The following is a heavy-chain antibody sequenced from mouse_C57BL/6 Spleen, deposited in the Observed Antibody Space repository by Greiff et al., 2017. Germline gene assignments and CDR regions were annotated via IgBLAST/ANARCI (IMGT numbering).Heavy chain of an antibody. D-gene: IGHD2-3*01. V-gene: IGHV3-6*01. CDR1: GYSFTSGYY. J-gene: IGHJ1*03. CDR2: ISYDGSN. Sequence: EVQLVESGPGLVKPSQSLSLTCSVTGYSFTSGYYWNWIRQFPGNKLEWMGYISYDGSNNYNPSLKNRISITRDTSKNQFFLKLKSVTTEDTATYDCARNDSYYEDWYFDVWGTGTTVTVSS. CDR3: ARNDSYYEDWYFDV.